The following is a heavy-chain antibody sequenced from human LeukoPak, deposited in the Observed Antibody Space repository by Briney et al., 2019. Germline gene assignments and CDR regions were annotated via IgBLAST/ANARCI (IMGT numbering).Heavy chain of an antibody. CDR3: AKDFLDISGYCNYDAFHI. D-gene: IGHD3-22*01. CDR1: GFTFSSYS. CDR2: ISGSSRVI. J-gene: IGHJ3*02. Sequence: GGSLRLSCAASGFTFSSYSMNWVRQAPGKGLEWISYISGSSRVIYYADSVKGRFAISRDNAKNSLYLQVDSLRAEDTAVNYCAKDFLDISGYCNYDAFHIWGQGTMVTVSS. V-gene: IGHV3-48*01.